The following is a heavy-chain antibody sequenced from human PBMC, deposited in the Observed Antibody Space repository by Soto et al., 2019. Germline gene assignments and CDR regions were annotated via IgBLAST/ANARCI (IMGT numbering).Heavy chain of an antibody. J-gene: IGHJ4*02. V-gene: IGHV2-26*01. CDR1: GFSLSNARMG. CDR2: IFSNDEK. CDR3: ARHGRGVGARPLDY. D-gene: IGHD1-26*01. Sequence: QVTLKESGPVLVKPTETLTLTCTVSGFSLSNARMGVSWIRQPPGKALEWLAHIFSNDEKSYSTSLKSRLTISMDTSKSQVVLIMTNMDPVDTATYYCARHGRGVGARPLDYWGQGTLVTVSS.